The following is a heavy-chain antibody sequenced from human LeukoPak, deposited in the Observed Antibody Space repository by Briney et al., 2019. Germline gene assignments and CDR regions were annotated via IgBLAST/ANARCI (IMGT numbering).Heavy chain of an antibody. Sequence: GGSLRLSCAASGFTFSDYYMGWIRQAPGKGLEWVSYIGIDSGNTKCADSVRGRFTISADKAKNSLYLQMNSLRVEDTAVYYCARDHNYAFDNWGQGTLVSVAS. V-gene: IGHV3-11*06. CDR1: GFTFSDYY. CDR2: IGIDSGNT. J-gene: IGHJ4*02. CDR3: ARDHNYAFDN. D-gene: IGHD1-1*01.